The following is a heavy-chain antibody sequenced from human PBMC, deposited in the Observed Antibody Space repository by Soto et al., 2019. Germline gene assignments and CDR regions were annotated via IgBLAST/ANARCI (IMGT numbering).Heavy chain of an antibody. CDR3: ARDHRYGDNWAFDY. CDR2: IYHGGNI. J-gene: IGHJ4*02. Sequence: SETLSLTCAVSGDSINSSDWWNWVRQPPGKGLEWIGEIYHGGNIYYNPSLKSRVTISIDKSKNQFSLNLRSVTAADTAVYYCARDHRYGDNWAFDYWGQGALVT. V-gene: IGHV4-4*02. D-gene: IGHD3-16*02. CDR1: GDSINSSDW.